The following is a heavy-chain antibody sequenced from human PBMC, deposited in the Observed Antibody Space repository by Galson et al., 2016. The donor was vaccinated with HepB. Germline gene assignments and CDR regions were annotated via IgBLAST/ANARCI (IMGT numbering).Heavy chain of an antibody. V-gene: IGHV3-21*01. D-gene: IGHD3-22*01. Sequence: SLRLSCAASGFTFSSYSMNWVRQAPEKGLEWVSSISSGSSYILYADSVKGRFTISRDNAKNSLYLQMNSLRAEDTAVYYCARDASSTGYFGGTTDDYWGQGTLVTVSS. CDR3: ARDASSTGYFGGTTDDY. J-gene: IGHJ4*02. CDR2: ISSGSSYI. CDR1: GFTFSSYS.